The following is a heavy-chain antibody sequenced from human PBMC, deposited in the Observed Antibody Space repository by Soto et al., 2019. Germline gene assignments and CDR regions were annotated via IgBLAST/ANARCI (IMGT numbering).Heavy chain of an antibody. CDR3: ARDTGDGTFDF. CDR1: GYTFTSYA. J-gene: IGHJ4*02. CDR2: INAGYGNT. D-gene: IGHD7-27*01. Sequence: ASVKVSCKASGYTFTSYALHWVRQALGQRLEWMGWINAGYGNTKSSQKLQDRVTISRDTSASTAYMELTSLRSEDTAVYYCARDTGDGTFDFWGQGTLVTVSS. V-gene: IGHV1-3*01.